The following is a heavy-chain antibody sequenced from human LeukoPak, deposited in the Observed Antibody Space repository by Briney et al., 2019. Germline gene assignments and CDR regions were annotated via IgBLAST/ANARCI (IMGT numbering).Heavy chain of an antibody. CDR1: RYTFTHYD. D-gene: IGHD3-10*01. J-gene: IGHJ5*02. Sequence: ASVQVSCKASRYTFTHYDINWVRQAAGQELAWMGWMNPKNGNTGYAQKFQGRVTMTRNTSISTAYMELSSLRSEDTAVYYCARAPGRITYHNWFDPWGQGTLVTVSS. V-gene: IGHV1-8*01. CDR3: ARAPGRITYHNWFDP. CDR2: MNPKNGNT.